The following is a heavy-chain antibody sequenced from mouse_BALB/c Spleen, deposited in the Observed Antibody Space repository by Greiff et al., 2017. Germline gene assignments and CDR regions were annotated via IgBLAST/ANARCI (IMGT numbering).Heavy chain of an antibody. CDR2: INPSNGRT. D-gene: IGHD2-10*02. Sequence: QVQLQQSGAELVKPGASVKLSCKASGYTFTSYWMHWVKQRPGQGLEWIGEINPSNGRTNYNEKFKSKATLTVDKSSSTAYMQLSSLTSEDSAVYYCAREGYGNYFDYWGQGTTLTVSS. CDR3: AREGYGNYFDY. CDR1: GYTFTSYW. J-gene: IGHJ2*01. V-gene: IGHV1S81*02.